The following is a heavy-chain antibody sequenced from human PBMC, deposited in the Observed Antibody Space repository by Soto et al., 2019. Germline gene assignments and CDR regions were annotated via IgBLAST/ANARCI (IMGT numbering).Heavy chain of an antibody. J-gene: IGHJ4*02. Sequence: AGGSLRLSCAASGFTFDDYAMHWVRQAPGKGLEWVSGISWNSGSIGYADSVKGRFTISRDNAKNSLYLQMNSLRAEDTALYYCAKADWSGYPFFDYWGQGTLVTVSS. V-gene: IGHV3-9*01. CDR1: GFTFDDYA. CDR2: ISWNSGSI. D-gene: IGHD3-3*01. CDR3: AKADWSGYPFFDY.